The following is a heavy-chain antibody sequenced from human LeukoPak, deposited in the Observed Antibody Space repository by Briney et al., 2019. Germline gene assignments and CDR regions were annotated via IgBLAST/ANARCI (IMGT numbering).Heavy chain of an antibody. D-gene: IGHD1-26*01. V-gene: IGHV3-64D*08. CDR2: ITSNGGST. Sequence: GGSLRLSCSASGFTFSTNSMHWVRQAPGKGLEFVSAITSNGGSTYYADSVKGRFTISRDNSKNTLYLQMSSLRAEDTAVYYCVTVGMTSIWSYLRFDPRGQGTLVTVSS. CDR1: GFTFSTNS. J-gene: IGHJ5*02. CDR3: VTVGMTSIWSYLRFDP.